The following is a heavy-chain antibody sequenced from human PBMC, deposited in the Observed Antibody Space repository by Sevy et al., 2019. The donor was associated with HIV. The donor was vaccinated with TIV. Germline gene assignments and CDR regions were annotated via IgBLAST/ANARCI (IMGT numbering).Heavy chain of an antibody. CDR1: GFRFSSYS. CDR2: SGSSNSYI. Sequence: GGSLRLSCAASGFRFSSYSVSWVRRAPGKGLEWVACSGSSNSYIDYADSVKGRFTISRDNAKNSLFLHMNTLRAEDTAVYYCARTYSSSWYILYYFEYWGQGTPVTVSS. CDR3: ARTYSSSWYILYYFEY. J-gene: IGHJ4*02. D-gene: IGHD6-13*01. V-gene: IGHV3-21*01.